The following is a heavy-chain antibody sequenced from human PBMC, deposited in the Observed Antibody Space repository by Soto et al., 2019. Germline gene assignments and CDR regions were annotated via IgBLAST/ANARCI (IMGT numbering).Heavy chain of an antibody. CDR3: AKDAYYDSSGQFDY. CDR1: GFTFSTYG. J-gene: IGHJ4*02. CDR2: IAFDGSFK. V-gene: IGHV3-30*18. Sequence: QVQLVESGGGVVQPGRSLRLYCAASGFTFSTYGMHWVRQAPGKGLEWLAVIAFDGSFKYYADSVKGRFTISRDNSKSTLYVQMNSLRPEDTAMYYCAKDAYYDSSGQFDYWGQGTLVTVSS. D-gene: IGHD3-22*01.